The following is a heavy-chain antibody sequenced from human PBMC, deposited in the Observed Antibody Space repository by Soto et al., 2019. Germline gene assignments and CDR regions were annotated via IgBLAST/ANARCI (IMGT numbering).Heavy chain of an antibody. CDR2: IYYSGST. CDR1: GGSISSGGYY. Sequence: SETLSLTCTVSGGSISSGGYYWSWIRQHPGKGLEWIGYIYYSGSTYYNPSLKSRVTISVDTSKNQFSLKLSSVTAADTAVYYCAREGRGNPYYFDYWGKGTLVTVSS. J-gene: IGHJ4*02. CDR3: AREGRGNPYYFDY. D-gene: IGHD3-10*01. V-gene: IGHV4-31*03.